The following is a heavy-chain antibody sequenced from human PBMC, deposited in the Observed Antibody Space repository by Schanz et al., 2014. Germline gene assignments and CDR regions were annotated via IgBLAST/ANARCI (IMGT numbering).Heavy chain of an antibody. D-gene: IGHD3-16*01. Sequence: QVQLVQSGAEVKKPGASVKVSCKASGYTFTSYGISWVRQAPGQGLEWMGKIIPVLNIATYAQRFQGRVSITADTSTNTAYMELRSLRSDDTAHYYCVRVPSRDVSFDLWGRGTLVTVSS. V-gene: IGHV1-69*04. CDR1: GYTFTSYG. CDR3: VRVPSRDVSFDL. CDR2: IIPVLNIA. J-gene: IGHJ2*01.